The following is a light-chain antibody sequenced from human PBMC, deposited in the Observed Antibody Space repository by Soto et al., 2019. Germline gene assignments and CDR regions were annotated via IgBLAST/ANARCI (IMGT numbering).Light chain of an antibody. CDR3: QQRSNWPLT. CDR2: DAF. V-gene: IGKV3-11*01. Sequence: EIVLTQSPATLSLSPGERATLSCRASQSVSSYLAWYQQKPGQSPRLLIDDAFNRATGIPARFSGSGSGTDVTLTISSLEPEDFAVYSCQQRSNWPLTFGGGTKVEIK. CDR1: QSVSSY. J-gene: IGKJ4*01.